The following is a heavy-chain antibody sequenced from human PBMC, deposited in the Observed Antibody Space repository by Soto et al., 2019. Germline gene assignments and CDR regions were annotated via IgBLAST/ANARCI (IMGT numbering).Heavy chain of an antibody. CDR1: GFIFSSYG. CDR2: IWYDGSNK. V-gene: IGHV3-33*01. J-gene: IGHJ4*02. D-gene: IGHD6-13*01. CDR3: ARDRIAAAGLPTS. Sequence: QVQLVESGGGVVQPGRSLRLSCAASGFIFSSYGMHWVRQAPGKGLEWVAVIWYDGSNKYYADSVKGRFTISRDNSKNTLYLQMNSLRAEDTAVYYCARDRIAAAGLPTSWGQGTLVTVSS.